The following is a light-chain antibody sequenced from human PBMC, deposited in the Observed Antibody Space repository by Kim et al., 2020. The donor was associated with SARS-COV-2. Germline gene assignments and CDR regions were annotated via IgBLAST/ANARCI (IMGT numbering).Light chain of an antibody. CDR3: LQYSSYPLT. J-gene: IGKJ5*01. CDR1: RGVRND. CDR2: SAS. Sequence: ASGGDRVTITCRASRGVRNDLGWFQQKPGEAPKRLIYSASNLQSGVPSRFSGSGSGTELTLAISGLQPEDLAIYWCLQYSSYPLTFGQGTRLEIK. V-gene: IGKV1-17*01.